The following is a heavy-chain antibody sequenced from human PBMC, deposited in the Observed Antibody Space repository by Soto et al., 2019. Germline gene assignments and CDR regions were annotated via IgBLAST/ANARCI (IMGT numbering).Heavy chain of an antibody. D-gene: IGHD1-26*01. Sequence: QVQLVESGGGVVQPGRSLRLSCAASGFSFSDYGMHWVRQAPGKGLEWVAVISSGGSNKYYVDSVKGRFTISRDNSKNTLYLQMNSLRAEDTAVYYCAKDTLSVIHGGSYFNYWGQGTLVTVSS. J-gene: IGHJ4*02. CDR1: GFSFSDYG. V-gene: IGHV3-30*18. CDR3: AKDTLSVIHGGSYFNY. CDR2: ISSGGSNK.